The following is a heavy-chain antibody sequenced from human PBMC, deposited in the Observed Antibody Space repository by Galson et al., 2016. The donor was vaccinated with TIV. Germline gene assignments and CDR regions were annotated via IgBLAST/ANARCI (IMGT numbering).Heavy chain of an antibody. J-gene: IGHJ4*02. CDR3: ATYGSRRKASFDF. CDR1: GYTFTRYY. D-gene: IGHD3-10*01. V-gene: IGHV1-46*03. CDR2: IDPSGGST. Sequence: SVKASCKASGYTFTRYYMHWMRQAPGQGLEWMGVIDPSGGSTTYAQKFQGRVTMTRDTSTSTVYMELSSLTSEDTAVYYCATYGSRRKASFDFWGQGTLVTAS.